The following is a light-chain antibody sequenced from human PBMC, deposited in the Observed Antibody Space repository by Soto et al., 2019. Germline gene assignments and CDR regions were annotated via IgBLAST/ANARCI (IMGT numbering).Light chain of an antibody. Sequence: DIQMTQSPSSLSASVGDRVTITCRASQDIGNYLAWYQQKPGKPPKLLIYAASTLQSGVPSRFSGSGSGTDFTLTINSLQPEDFATYNCQKYNSAPPGFGGGTKVEI. J-gene: IGKJ4*02. CDR3: QKYNSAPPG. V-gene: IGKV1-27*01. CDR1: QDIGNY. CDR2: AAS.